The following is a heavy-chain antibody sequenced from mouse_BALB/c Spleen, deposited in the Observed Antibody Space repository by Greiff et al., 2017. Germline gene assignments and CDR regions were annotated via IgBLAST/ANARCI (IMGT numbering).Heavy chain of an antibody. D-gene: IGHD2-14*01. CDR1: GYTFSSYW. Sequence: QVQLQQSGAELMKPGASVKISCKATGYTFSSYWIEWVKQRPGHGLEWIGEILPGSGSTNYNEKFKGKATFTADTSSNTAYMQLSSLTSEDSAVYYCARRRAYYMYDGFAYWGQGTLVTVSA. CDR3: ARRRAYYMYDGFAY. CDR2: ILPGSGST. V-gene: IGHV1-9*01. J-gene: IGHJ3*01.